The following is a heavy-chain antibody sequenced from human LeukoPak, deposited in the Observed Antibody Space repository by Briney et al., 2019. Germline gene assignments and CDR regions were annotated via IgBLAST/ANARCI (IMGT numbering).Heavy chain of an antibody. J-gene: IGHJ4*02. D-gene: IGHD3-10*01. CDR3: AKGGGYGSGSYYIPIY. CDR2: ISGSGGST. V-gene: IGHV3-23*01. Sequence: GGSLRLSCAASGFTFSSYAMSWVRQAPGKGLEWVSAISGSGGSTYYADSVKGRFTISRDNSKNTLYLQVNNLSAADTAVYYCAKGGGYGSGSYYIPIYWGQGTLVTVCS. CDR1: GFTFSSYA.